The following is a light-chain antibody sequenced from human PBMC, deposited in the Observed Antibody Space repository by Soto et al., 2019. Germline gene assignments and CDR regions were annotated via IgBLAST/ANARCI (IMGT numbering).Light chain of an antibody. V-gene: IGLV2-14*01. J-gene: IGLJ1*01. CDR3: SSYTITSTLV. Sequence: QSALTQPASVSGSPGQSITISCTGTRSDVGAYNYVSWYQQHPGKAPKLIIFEVINRPSGVSNRFSGSKSGNTASLTISGLQAEDEADYYCSSYTITSTLVFGTGTKVTVL. CDR1: RSDVGAYNY. CDR2: EVI.